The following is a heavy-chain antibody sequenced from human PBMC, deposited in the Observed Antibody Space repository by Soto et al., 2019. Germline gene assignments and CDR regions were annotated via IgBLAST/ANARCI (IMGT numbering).Heavy chain of an antibody. D-gene: IGHD5-12*01. J-gene: IGHJ4*02. V-gene: IGHV1-69*12. CDR1: GGTFSSYA. Sequence: QVQLVQSGAEVRQPASSVKVSCKTSGGTFSSYAISWVRQAPGQGLEWMVGIVPIVDTPTYAQKFQGRVTITADESTSTVYMDLSSLRYDDTGVYYCVRVVSIPGYPDNWGQGTLVTVSS. CDR2: IVPIVDTP. CDR3: VRVVSIPGYPDN.